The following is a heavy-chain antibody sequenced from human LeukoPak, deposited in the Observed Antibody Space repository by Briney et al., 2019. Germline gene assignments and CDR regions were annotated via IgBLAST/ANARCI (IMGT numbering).Heavy chain of an antibody. CDR3: AKDLSLVVVVAATHRYAFDI. Sequence: GGSLRLSCAASGFTFSSYSMNWVRQAPGKGLEWVSYISSSSSTIYYADSVKGRFTISRDNAKNSLYLQMNSLRAEDTAVYYCAKDLSLVVVVAATHRYAFDIWGQGTMVTVSS. D-gene: IGHD2-15*01. CDR1: GFTFSSYS. J-gene: IGHJ3*02. V-gene: IGHV3-48*01. CDR2: ISSSSSTI.